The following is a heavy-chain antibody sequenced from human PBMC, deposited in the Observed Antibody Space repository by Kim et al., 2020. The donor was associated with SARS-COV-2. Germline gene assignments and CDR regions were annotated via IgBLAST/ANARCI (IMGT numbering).Heavy chain of an antibody. V-gene: IGHV3-48*03. D-gene: IGHD6-19*01. CDR3: AREDSSGWSRVDY. CDR2: ISSSGSTI. Sequence: GGSLRLSCAASGFTFSSYEMNWVRQAPGKGLEWVSHISSSGSTIYYADSVKGRFTISRDNAKNSLYLQMNSLRAEDTAVYYCAREDSSGWSRVDYWGQGTLVTVSS. J-gene: IGHJ4*02. CDR1: GFTFSSYE.